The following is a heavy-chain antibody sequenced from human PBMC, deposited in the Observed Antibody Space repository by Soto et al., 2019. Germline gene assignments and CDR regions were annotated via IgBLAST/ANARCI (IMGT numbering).Heavy chain of an antibody. CDR2: ISGSGGST. J-gene: IGHJ5*02. CDR3: AKDCYSNSWWVCWFDP. V-gene: IGHV3-23*01. CDR1: GFTFSSYA. D-gene: IGHD6-13*01. Sequence: EVQLLESGGGLVQPGGSLRLSCAASGFTFSSYAMSWVRQAPGKGLEWVSAISGSGGSTYYADSVKGRFTISRDNSKNSRDLQMNSLSAEDTAVYYCAKDCYSNSWWVCWFDPWGQGTLVTVSS.